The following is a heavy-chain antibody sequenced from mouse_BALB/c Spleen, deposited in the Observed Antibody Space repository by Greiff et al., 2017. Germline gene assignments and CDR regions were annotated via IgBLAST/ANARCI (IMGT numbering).Heavy chain of an antibody. V-gene: IGHV3-2*02. D-gene: IGHD2-4*01. Sequence: EVKLVESGPGLVKPSQSLSLTCTVTGYSITSDYAWNWIRQFPGNKLEWMGYISYSGSTSYNPSLKSRISITRDTSKNQFFLQLNSVTTEDTATYYCARDDYADYWGQGTTLTVSS. CDR2: ISYSGST. CDR1: GYSITSDYA. CDR3: ARDDYADY. J-gene: IGHJ2*01.